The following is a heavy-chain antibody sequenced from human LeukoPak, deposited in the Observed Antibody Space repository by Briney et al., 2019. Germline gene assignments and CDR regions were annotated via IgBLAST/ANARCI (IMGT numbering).Heavy chain of an antibody. D-gene: IGHD6-19*01. CDR1: GFTFSSYS. Sequence: GGSLRLFCAASGFTFSSYSMNWVRQAPGKGLEWVSYISSSSSTIYYADSVKGRFTISRDNAKNSLYLQMNSLRAEDTAVYYCARYGSGLNDYWGQGTLVTVSS. CDR2: ISSSSSTI. CDR3: ARYGSGLNDY. V-gene: IGHV3-48*01. J-gene: IGHJ4*02.